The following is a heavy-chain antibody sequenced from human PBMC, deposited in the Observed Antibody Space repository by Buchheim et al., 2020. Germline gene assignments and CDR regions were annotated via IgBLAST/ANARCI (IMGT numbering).Heavy chain of an antibody. CDR2: INTDTGNP. Sequence: QVQLVQSGSELKEPGASVRVSCKASGYTLRNYAMNWVRQAPGQGLEWMGWINTDTGNPTYAQGFTGRFVFSLDTSVSTAYLQISNLKSEDTAFYYCARKRGGTSSDWYFDFWGRGTL. D-gene: IGHD6-6*01. CDR1: GYTLRNYA. J-gene: IGHJ2*01. CDR3: ARKRGGTSSDWYFDF. V-gene: IGHV7-4-1*02.